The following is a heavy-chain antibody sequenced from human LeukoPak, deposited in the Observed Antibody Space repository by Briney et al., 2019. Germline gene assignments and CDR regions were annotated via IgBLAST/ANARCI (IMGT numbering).Heavy chain of an antibody. CDR2: IRSKAYGGTT. CDR3: TRGGGYSGYDYYYYYGMDV. D-gene: IGHD5-12*01. Sequence: GGSLRLSCTASGFTFGDYAMSWVRQAPGKGLEWVGFIRSKAYGGTTEYAASVKGRLTISRDDSKSIAYLQMNSLKTEDTAVYYCTRGGGYSGYDYYYYYGMDVWGKGTTVTVSS. CDR1: GFTFGDYA. J-gene: IGHJ6*04. V-gene: IGHV3-49*04.